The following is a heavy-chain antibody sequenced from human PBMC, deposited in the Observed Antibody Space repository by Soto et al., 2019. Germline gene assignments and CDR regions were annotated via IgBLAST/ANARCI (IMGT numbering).Heavy chain of an antibody. J-gene: IGHJ4*02. D-gene: IGHD2-8*02. CDR3: AREGELVLLSYLAF. CDR1: GDSVSSNSAD. CDR2: TYYRSKWYN. Sequence: SQTLSLTCAISGDSVSSNSADWNWIRQSPSRGLEWLGRTYYRSKWYNDYAVSVKSRITINPDTSKNQFSLQLNSATPEDTVVYFCAREGELVLLSYLAFWGQGTLVTVSS. V-gene: IGHV6-1*01.